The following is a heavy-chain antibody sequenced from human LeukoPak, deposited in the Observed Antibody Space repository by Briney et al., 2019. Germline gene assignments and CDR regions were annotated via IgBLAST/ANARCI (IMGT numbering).Heavy chain of an antibody. CDR1: GFTFSNAW. CDR3: TTGSYGDIVVVSANYYFDY. J-gene: IGHJ4*02. Sequence: GGSLRLSCAASGFTFSNAWMNWVRQAPGKGLEWVGRIKSKTDGGTTDYAAPVKGRFTISRDDSKNTLYLQMNSLKTEDTAVYYRTTGSYGDIVVVSANYYFDYWGQGTLVTVSS. D-gene: IGHD2-2*01. CDR2: IKSKTDGGTT. V-gene: IGHV3-15*07.